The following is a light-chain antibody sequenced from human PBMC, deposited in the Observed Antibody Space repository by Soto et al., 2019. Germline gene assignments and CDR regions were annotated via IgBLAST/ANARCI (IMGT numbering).Light chain of an antibody. Sequence: DIQMPQSPYSLSASAGDRVPFTCQARQYIGTYLNWIQQKPGKAHKLLIYDASRMETGAPSRFSGSGSGTDVTFTISSLQPEDVATYYCQQYDSLPLTFGGGTKVEIK. J-gene: IGKJ4*01. CDR2: DAS. CDR3: QQYDSLPLT. CDR1: QYIGTY. V-gene: IGKV1-33*01.